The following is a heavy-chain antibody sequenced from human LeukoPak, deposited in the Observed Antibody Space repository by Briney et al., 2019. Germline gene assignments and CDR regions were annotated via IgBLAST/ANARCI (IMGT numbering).Heavy chain of an antibody. V-gene: IGHV4-59*01. CDR2: VYYSGST. D-gene: IGHD4-23*01. CDR1: GGSIGSYY. J-gene: IGHJ4*02. Sequence: NPSETLSLTCTVSGGSIGSYYWSWIRQPPGKGLEWIGDVYYSGSTNYNPSLKSRVTISVDTSKNQFSLKLSSVTAADTAVYYCARGDESAYGGMFDYWGQGTLVTVPS. CDR3: ARGDESAYGGMFDY.